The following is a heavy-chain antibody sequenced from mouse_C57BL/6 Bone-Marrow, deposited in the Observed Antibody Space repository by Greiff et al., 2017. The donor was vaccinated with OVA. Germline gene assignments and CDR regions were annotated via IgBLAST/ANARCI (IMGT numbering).Heavy chain of an antibody. V-gene: IGHV1-42*01. Sequence: VQLQQSGPELVKPGASVKISCKASGYSFTGYYMNWVKQSPEKSLEWIGEINPSTGGTTYNQKFKAKATLTVDKSSSTAYMQLKSLTSEDSAVYYCARGHYYGSSCGDYWGQGTTLTVSS. J-gene: IGHJ2*01. CDR3: ARGHYYGSSCGDY. D-gene: IGHD1-1*01. CDR1: GYSFTGYY. CDR2: INPSTGGT.